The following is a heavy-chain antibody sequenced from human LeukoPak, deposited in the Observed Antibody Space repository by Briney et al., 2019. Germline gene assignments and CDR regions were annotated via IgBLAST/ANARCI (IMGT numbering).Heavy chain of an antibody. CDR3: ARDRVGHYYDYYYYMDV. CDR1: GFTFSSYW. J-gene: IGHJ6*03. V-gene: IGHV3-7*01. D-gene: IGHD1-26*01. Sequence: GGSLRLSCAASGFTFSSYWMSWVRQAPGKGLEWVANIKQDGSEKYYVDSMKGRFTISRDNAKNSLYLQMNSLRAEDTAVYYCARDRVGHYYDYYYYMDVWGKGTTVTVSS. CDR2: IKQDGSEK.